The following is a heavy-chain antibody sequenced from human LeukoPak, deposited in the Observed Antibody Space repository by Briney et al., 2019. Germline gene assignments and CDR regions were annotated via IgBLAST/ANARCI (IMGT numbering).Heavy chain of an antibody. CDR2: INPEKRDT. CDR3: AKKVRGPSHPLDF. D-gene: IGHD5-12*01. Sequence: ASVKVSCKASRYTFTGYAIHWVRQAPGQGLEWMGWINPEKRDTGYAHKFQGRVTMTSDTSISTAYMELSSLRSDDTAVYYCAKKVRGPSHPLDFWGQGTLVTVSS. J-gene: IGHJ4*02. V-gene: IGHV1-2*02. CDR1: RYTFTGYA.